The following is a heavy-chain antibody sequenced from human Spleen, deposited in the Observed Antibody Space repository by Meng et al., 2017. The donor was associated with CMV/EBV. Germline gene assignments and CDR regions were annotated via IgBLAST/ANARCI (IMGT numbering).Heavy chain of an antibody. J-gene: IGHJ4*02. V-gene: IGHV4-39*01. CDR2: IYNGGST. Sequence: GSLRLSCSVSGASISSSSTYYWGWIRQPPGKGLEWIGSIYNGGSTYYNPSLKSRVTMSVDTSKNRFSLELTSVTAADTAVYYCAKGVRVGTRGPFDYWGQGTLVTVSS. D-gene: IGHD1-26*01. CDR1: GASISSSSTYY. CDR3: AKGVRVGTRGPFDY.